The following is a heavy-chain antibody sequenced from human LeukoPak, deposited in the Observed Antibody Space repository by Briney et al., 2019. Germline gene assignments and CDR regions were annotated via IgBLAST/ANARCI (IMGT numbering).Heavy chain of an antibody. CDR1: GYTFTGYY. CDR3: ARVTLDSSGWFDY. CDR2: INPNSGGT. D-gene: IGHD3-22*01. J-gene: IGHJ4*02. Sequence: ASVKVSCKASGYTFTGYYMHWVRQAPGQGLEWMGRINPNSGGTNYAQKFQGRVTMTRDTSISTAYMELSRLRSDDTAVYYCARVTLDSSGWFDYWDQGTLVTVSS. V-gene: IGHV1-2*06.